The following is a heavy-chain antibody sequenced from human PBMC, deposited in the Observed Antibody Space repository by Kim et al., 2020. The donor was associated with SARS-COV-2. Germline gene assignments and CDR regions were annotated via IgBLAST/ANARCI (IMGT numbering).Heavy chain of an antibody. Sequence: GGSLRLSCAASGFIFSEYGMYWVRQTPGKGLEWVAVIFYDGTKIYYGDFVKGRFTISRDNSKNTLYLQMNSLRTEDTAVYYCVKGSSSFQFYYYGMDVWG. D-gene: IGHD3-10*01. V-gene: IGHV3-30*03. CDR1: GFIFSEYG. CDR3: VKGSSSFQFYYYGMDV. CDR2: IFYDGTKI. J-gene: IGHJ6*01.